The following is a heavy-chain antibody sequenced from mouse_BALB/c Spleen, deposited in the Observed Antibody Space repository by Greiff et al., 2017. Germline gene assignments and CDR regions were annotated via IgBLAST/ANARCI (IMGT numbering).Heavy chain of an antibody. CDR2: ISSGGST. Sequence: EVQVVESGGDLVKPGGSLKLSCAASGFTFSSYAMSWVRQTPEKRLEWVASISSGGSTYYPDSVKGRFTISRDNARNILYLQMSSLRSEDTAMYYCARGIYYDYGYWYFDVWGAGTTVTVCS. CDR1: GFTFSSYA. V-gene: IGHV5-6-5*01. CDR3: ARGIYYDYGYWYFDV. D-gene: IGHD2-4*01. J-gene: IGHJ1*01.